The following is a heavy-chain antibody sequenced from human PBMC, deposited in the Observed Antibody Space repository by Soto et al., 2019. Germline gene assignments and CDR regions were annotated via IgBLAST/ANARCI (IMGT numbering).Heavy chain of an antibody. Sequence: GESLKISCKGSGYSFTSYWLSWVRQMPGKGLEWMGRIDPSDSYTNYSPSFQGHVTISADKSISTAYLQWSSLKASDTAMYYCARLECSSTSCYGSADPWGQGTLVTVSS. CDR3: ARLECSSTSCYGSADP. V-gene: IGHV5-10-1*01. CDR2: IDPSDSYT. J-gene: IGHJ5*02. D-gene: IGHD2-2*01. CDR1: GYSFTSYW.